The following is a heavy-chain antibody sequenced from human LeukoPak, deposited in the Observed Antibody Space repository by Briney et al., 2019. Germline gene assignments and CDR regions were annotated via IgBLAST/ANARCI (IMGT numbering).Heavy chain of an antibody. V-gene: IGHV3-48*03. CDR2: ISSSGSTI. D-gene: IGHD3-3*01. CDR3: ARDRTAFGVVTYYGMDV. Sequence: GGSLRLSCAAYGFTFSSYEMNWVRQAPGKGLEWVSYISSSGSTIYYADSVKGRFTISRDNAKNSLYLQMNSLRAEDTAVYYCARDRTAFGVVTYYGMDVWGQGTTVTVSS. J-gene: IGHJ6*02. CDR1: GFTFSSYE.